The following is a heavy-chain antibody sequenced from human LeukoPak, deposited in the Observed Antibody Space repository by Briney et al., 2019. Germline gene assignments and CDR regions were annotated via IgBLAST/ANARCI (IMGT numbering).Heavy chain of an antibody. V-gene: IGHV4-59*01. CDR2: IYYTGST. D-gene: IGHD2-15*01. J-gene: IGHJ6*03. CDR3: ARSNEGYCSGGSCYSGYYYYMDV. Sequence: KPSETLSLTCTVSGGSISSCYWSWIRQPPGKGLEWIGYIYYTGSTNYNPSLKSRVTISIDTPQNQFSLKLSSVTAADTAVYYCARSNEGYCSGGSCYSGYYYYMDVWGKGTTVTVSS. CDR1: GGSISSCY.